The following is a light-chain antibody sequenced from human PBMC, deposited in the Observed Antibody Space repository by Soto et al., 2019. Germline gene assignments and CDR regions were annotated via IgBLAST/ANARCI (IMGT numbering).Light chain of an antibody. Sequence: QSVLTQPPSVSAAPGQKVTISCSGSSSNIGNNYVSWFQQLPGTAPKLLIYENKKRPSGIPDRFSGSKSGTSATLGITGLQIGDEADYYCGTWDGSLSAGVFGGGTKLTVL. CDR1: SSNIGNNY. V-gene: IGLV1-51*02. J-gene: IGLJ3*02. CDR2: ENK. CDR3: GTWDGSLSAGV.